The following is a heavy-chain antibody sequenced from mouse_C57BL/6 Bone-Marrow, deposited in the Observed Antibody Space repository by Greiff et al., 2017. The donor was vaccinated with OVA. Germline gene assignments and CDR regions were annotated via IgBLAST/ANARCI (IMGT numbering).Heavy chain of an antibody. D-gene: IGHD1-1*01. Sequence: EVMLVESGGDLVKPGGSLKLSCAASGFTFSSYGMSWVRQTPDKRLEWVATISSGGSYTYYPDSVKGRFTISRDNAKNTLYLQMSSVKAEDTAMYYCARHGTTVDYWGQGTTLTVSS. CDR2: ISSGGSYT. CDR1: GFTFSSYG. J-gene: IGHJ2*01. V-gene: IGHV5-6*01. CDR3: ARHGTTVDY.